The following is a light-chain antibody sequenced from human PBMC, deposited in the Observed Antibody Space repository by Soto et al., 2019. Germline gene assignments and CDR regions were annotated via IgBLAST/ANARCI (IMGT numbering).Light chain of an antibody. J-gene: IGKJ5*01. V-gene: IGKV3-11*01. CDR3: QQRNTWPPIT. CDR1: LSVRTY. CDR2: DAS. Sequence: EIVLTKSPVTLSLSPGERATLSCRASLSVRTYLAWYKVKPGQAPSLLIYDASRRASGVQARFSGSGSGTDITLTISSLEPEDFALYYCQQRNTWPPITFGQGTRLEIK.